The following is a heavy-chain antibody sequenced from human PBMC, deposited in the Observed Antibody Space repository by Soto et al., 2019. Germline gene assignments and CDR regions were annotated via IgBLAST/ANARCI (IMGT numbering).Heavy chain of an antibody. D-gene: IGHD2-15*01. V-gene: IGHV3-23*01. Sequence: GGSLRLSGAASGFTFSNYAMSWVRQAPGKGLEWVSAMSGSGSSTYYADSVKGRFTISRDNSRNTLYLQMNSLRAEDTAVYYCASHLGYCSGGSCYWGDYYYGMDVWGQGTTVSVSS. J-gene: IGHJ6*02. CDR2: MSGSGSST. CDR1: GFTFSNYA. CDR3: ASHLGYCSGGSCYWGDYYYGMDV.